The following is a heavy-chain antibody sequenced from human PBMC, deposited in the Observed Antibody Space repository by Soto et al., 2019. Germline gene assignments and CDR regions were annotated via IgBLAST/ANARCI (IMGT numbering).Heavy chain of an antibody. CDR1: GFTFSSYS. CDR2: ISSSSNK. CDR3: ARADHTYMDV. V-gene: IGHV3-48*01. J-gene: IGHJ6*02. Sequence: PGGSLRLSCAASGFTFSSYSMNWVRQAPGKGLEWVSYISSSSNKYYADSVKGRFTISRDNSKNTLYLQMNSLRAEDTAVYYCARADHTYMDVWGQGTTVTVSS.